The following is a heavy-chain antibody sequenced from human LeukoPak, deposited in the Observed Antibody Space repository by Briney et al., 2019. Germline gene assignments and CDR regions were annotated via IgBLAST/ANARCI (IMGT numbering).Heavy chain of an antibody. CDR1: GFTFSSYW. CDR2: IKQDGSEK. D-gene: IGHD5-12*01. J-gene: IGHJ4*02. Sequence: GGSLRLSCAASGFTFSSYWMSWVRQAPGKGLEWVANIKQDGSEKYYVDSVKGRFTISRDNAKNSLYLQMNSLRAEDTAVYYCATYSGYGHFDYWGQGTLVTVSP. CDR3: ATYSGYGHFDY. V-gene: IGHV3-7*01.